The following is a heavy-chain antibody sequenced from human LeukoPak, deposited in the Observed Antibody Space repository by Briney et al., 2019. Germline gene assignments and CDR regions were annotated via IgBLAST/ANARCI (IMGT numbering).Heavy chain of an antibody. CDR1: GYTFTGYY. CDR3: ARVDAASLAVHY. Sequence: ASVKVSCKASGYTFTGYYLNWVRQAPGQGLEWMGRINPNSGGTNSGQKFQGRVTMTRDTSISTAYLELSSLTFDDTAVYYCARVDAASLAVHYWGQGALVTVSS. D-gene: IGHD6-13*01. V-gene: IGHV1-2*02. CDR2: INPNSGGT. J-gene: IGHJ4*02.